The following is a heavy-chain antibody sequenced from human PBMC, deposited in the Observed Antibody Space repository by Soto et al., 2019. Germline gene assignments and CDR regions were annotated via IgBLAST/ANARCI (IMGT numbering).Heavy chain of an antibody. CDR3: ARGSSNWAYYVDF. J-gene: IGHJ4*02. CDR1: GFTFSSYS. D-gene: IGHD6-13*01. CDR2: ITSSGTTV. V-gene: IGHV3-48*02. Sequence: EVHLVESGGGLVQPGGSPRLSCAASGFTFSSYSLNWVRQAPGKGLEWVSYITSSGTTVYYADSVRGRFTISIDNAKQSLYLQMNSLRDDDTAVYYCARGSSNWAYYVDFWGQGTLVTVSS.